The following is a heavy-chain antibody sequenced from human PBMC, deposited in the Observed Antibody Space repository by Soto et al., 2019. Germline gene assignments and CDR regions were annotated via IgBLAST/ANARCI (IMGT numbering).Heavy chain of an antibody. Sequence: PWETLSLTCTVSGGSISSGGYYWSWIRQHPGKGLEWIGYIYYSGSTYYNPSLKSRVTISVDTSKNQFSLKLSSVTAADTAVYYCARLAMIVVDASKAYYFDYWGQGTLVTVSS. CDR2: IYYSGST. CDR1: GGSISSGGYY. V-gene: IGHV4-31*03. J-gene: IGHJ4*02. D-gene: IGHD3-22*01. CDR3: ARLAMIVVDASKAYYFDY.